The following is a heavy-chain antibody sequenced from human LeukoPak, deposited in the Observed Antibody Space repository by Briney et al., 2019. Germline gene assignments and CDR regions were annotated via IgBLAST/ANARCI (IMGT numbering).Heavy chain of an antibody. Sequence: GGSLRLSCVASGFSLSSKWMSWVRQAPGKGLEWVANIKQDSSEIHYVDSVKGRFTISRENAKNSLYLQMNNLRAEDTAVYYCAREGRYSGCEYWGQGTLVTVS. CDR1: GFSLSSKW. CDR2: IKQDSSEI. J-gene: IGHJ4*02. CDR3: AREGRYSGCEY. V-gene: IGHV3-7*01. D-gene: IGHD6-19*01.